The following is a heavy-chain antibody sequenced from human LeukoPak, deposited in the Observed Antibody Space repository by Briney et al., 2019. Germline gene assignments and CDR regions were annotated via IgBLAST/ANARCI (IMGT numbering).Heavy chain of an antibody. J-gene: IGHJ5*02. Sequence: GDSVKVSCKASGYTFSGTGWYLYWLRQAPGQGLECMGWIHPNNGDTAYAQKFEGRVAMTRDTSISTAYMELRRLRPDDTAVYYCARESGGDYGLGFDPWGQGTLVTVSS. CDR1: GYTFSGTGWY. CDR2: IHPNNGDT. CDR3: ARESGGDYGLGFDP. V-gene: IGHV1-2*02. D-gene: IGHD4-17*01.